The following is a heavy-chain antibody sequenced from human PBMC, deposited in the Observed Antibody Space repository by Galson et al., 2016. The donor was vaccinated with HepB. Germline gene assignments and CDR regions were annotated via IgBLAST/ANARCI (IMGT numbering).Heavy chain of an antibody. D-gene: IGHD3-3*01. CDR1: GYSFTSYW. J-gene: IGHJ5*02. CDR2: IYPGDSDT. CDR3: ARLIFYDFRSDYYRNWFDR. Sequence: QSGAEVKKPGESLKISCKGSGYSFTSYWIGWVRQMPGKGLEWMGIIYPGDSDTRYSPSFQGQVTISADKSIDTAYLHWSSLKASDTAMYFCARLIFYDFRSDYYRNWFDRWGLGTLVTVSS. V-gene: IGHV5-51*01.